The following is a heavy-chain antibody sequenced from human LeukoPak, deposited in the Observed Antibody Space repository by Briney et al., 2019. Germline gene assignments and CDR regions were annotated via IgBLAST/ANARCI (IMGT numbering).Heavy chain of an antibody. J-gene: IGHJ4*02. D-gene: IGHD1-1*01. V-gene: IGHV3-9*03. CDR1: GFTFDDYA. CDR2: ISWNSGSI. CDR3: AKNGETGTTAYYFDY. Sequence: GGSLRLSCAASGFTFDDYAMHWVRQAPGKGLEWVSGISWNSGSIGYADSVKGRFTISRDNAKNSLYLQMNSLRAEDMALYYCAKNGETGTTAYYFDYWGQGTLVTVFS.